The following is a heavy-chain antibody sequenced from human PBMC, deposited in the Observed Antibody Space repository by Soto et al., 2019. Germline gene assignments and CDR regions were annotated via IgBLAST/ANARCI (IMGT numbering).Heavy chain of an antibody. V-gene: IGHV3-74*01. Sequence: GGSLRLSCAASGFTFSSYWMHWVRQTPGKGLVWVSRINSDGSSTYYADSVTGRFTISRDNAKNTLYLQMNSLRAEDTAAYYCARGGLYFDSWGQGTLVTVSS. CDR1: GFTFSSYW. CDR3: ARGGLYFDS. CDR2: INSDGSST. J-gene: IGHJ4*02.